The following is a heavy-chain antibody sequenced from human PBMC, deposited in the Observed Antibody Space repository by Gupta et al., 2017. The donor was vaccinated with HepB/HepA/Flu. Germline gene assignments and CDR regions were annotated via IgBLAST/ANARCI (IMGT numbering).Heavy chain of an antibody. J-gene: IGHJ4*02. Sequence: EVQLVESGGGLVRPGGPLRLSCAASGFTFSSYWMSWVRQAPGKGLEWVGNIKQDGSEKYYVDSVKGRYIISRDNAKNSLYLQMNSLRAEDTAVYYCAREILLMYWGQGTLVTVAS. V-gene: IGHV3-7*01. D-gene: IGHD2-21*02. CDR2: IKQDGSEK. CDR1: GFTFSSYW. CDR3: AREILLMY.